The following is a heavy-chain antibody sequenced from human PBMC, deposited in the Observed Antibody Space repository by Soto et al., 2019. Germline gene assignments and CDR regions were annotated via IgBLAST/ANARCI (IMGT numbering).Heavy chain of an antibody. J-gene: IGHJ6*03. CDR2: ISWNGGSI. D-gene: IGHD6-19*01. V-gene: IGHV3-9*01. Sequence: GGSLRLSCAASGFTFDDYAMHWVRQAPGKGLEWVSGISWNGGSIGYADSVKGRFTISRDNAKNSLYLQMNSLRAEDTALYYCAKVSVAGTFYYYMDVWGEGTTVTVSS. CDR1: GFTFDDYA. CDR3: AKVSVAGTFYYYMDV.